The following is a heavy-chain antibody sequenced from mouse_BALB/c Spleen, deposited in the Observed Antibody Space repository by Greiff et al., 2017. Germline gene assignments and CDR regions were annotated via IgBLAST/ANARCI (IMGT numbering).Heavy chain of an antibody. J-gene: IGHJ2*01. CDR1: GYTFTSYW. V-gene: IGHV1-5*01. CDR3: TRRGEDYDYDNY. D-gene: IGHD2-4*01. CDR2: IYPGNSDT. Sequence: EVQLQQSGTVLARPGASVKMSCKASGYTFTSYWMHWVKQRPGQGLEWIGAIYPGNSDTSYNQKFKGKAKLTAVTSTSTAYMELSSLTNEDSAVYYGTRRGEDYDYDNYWGQGTTLTVSS.